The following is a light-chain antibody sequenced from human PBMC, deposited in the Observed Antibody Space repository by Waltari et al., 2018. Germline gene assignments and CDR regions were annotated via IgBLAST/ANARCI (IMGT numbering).Light chain of an antibody. V-gene: IGLV2-14*03. Sequence: QSALTQPASVSGSPGQSITISCPGTSSDGGGYNYVSWYQQHPGKVPKLMIYDVSNRPSGVSNRFSGSKSGSTASLTISGLQAEDEADYYCSSYTSSSTYVFGTGTKVTVL. CDR3: SSYTSSSTYV. CDR2: DVS. J-gene: IGLJ1*01. CDR1: SSDGGGYNY.